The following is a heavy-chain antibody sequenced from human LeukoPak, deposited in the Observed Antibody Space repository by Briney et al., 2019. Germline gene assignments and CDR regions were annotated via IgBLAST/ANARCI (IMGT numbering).Heavy chain of an antibody. CDR2: IWYDGSNK. V-gene: IGHV3-33*01. D-gene: IGHD6-13*01. J-gene: IGHJ4*02. CDR1: GFTFSSYG. Sequence: GRSLRLSRAASGFTFSSYGMHWVRQAPGRGLEWVAVIWYDGSNKYYADSVKGRFTISRDNSKNTLYLQMNSLRAEDTAVYYCARGDDSSSWYFDYWGQGTLVTVSS. CDR3: ARGDDSSSWYFDY.